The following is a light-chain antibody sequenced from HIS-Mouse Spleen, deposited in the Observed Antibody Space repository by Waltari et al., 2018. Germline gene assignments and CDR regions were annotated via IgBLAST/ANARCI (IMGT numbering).Light chain of an antibody. Sequence: SYELTQPPSVSVSPGQTARIPCPGDALPKQSAYWYQQKPGQAPVLVIYKDSERPSGIPERFSGSSSGTTVTLTISGVQAEDEADYYCQSADSSGTYVVFGGGTKLTVL. V-gene: IGLV3-25*03. CDR2: KDS. CDR3: QSADSSGTYVV. J-gene: IGLJ2*01. CDR1: ALPKQS.